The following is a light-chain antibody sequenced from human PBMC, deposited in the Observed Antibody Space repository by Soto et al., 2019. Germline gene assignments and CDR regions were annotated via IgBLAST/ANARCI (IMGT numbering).Light chain of an antibody. Sequence: SYELTQPPSVSVAPGQTATITCGGNNIGTKSVHWYQQKPGQAPVLVVFHDRDRPSGIPDRFSGSHSGNTATLNISRVEAGDEADYYCQVWDDNSDHTGVFGVGTKLTVL. CDR1: NIGTKS. V-gene: IGLV3-21*02. CDR3: QVWDDNSDHTGV. J-gene: IGLJ3*02. CDR2: HDR.